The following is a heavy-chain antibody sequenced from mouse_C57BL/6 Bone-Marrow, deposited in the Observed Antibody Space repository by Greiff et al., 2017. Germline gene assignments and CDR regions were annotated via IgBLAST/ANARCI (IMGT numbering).Heavy chain of an antibody. V-gene: IGHV1-52*01. CDR3: ARKENYGSSSWFAY. J-gene: IGHJ3*01. CDR2: IDPSDSET. CDR1: GYTFTSYW. D-gene: IGHD1-1*01. Sequence: QVQLQQPGAELVRPGSSVKLSCKASGYTFTSYWMHWVKQRPIQGLEWIGNIDPSDSETHYNQKFKDKATLTVDKSSSTAYMQLSSLTSEDSAVYYCARKENYGSSSWFAYWGQGTLVTVSA.